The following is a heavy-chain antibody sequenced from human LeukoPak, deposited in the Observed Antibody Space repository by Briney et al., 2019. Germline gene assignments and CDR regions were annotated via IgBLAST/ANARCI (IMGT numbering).Heavy chain of an antibody. Sequence: SVKVSCKASGGTFSSYAISWVRQAPGQGLEWMGGIIPIFGTANYAQKFQGRVTITADKSTSTAYMELSSLRSEDTAVYYCARDLYSSSPGYYYYYYMDVWGKGTTVTVSS. CDR1: GGTFSSYA. V-gene: IGHV1-69*06. CDR2: IIPIFGTA. J-gene: IGHJ6*03. D-gene: IGHD6-6*01. CDR3: ARDLYSSSPGYYYYYYMDV.